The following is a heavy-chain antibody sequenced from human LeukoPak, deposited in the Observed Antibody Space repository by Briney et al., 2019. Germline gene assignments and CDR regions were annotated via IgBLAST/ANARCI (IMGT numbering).Heavy chain of an antibody. D-gene: IGHD5-18*01. J-gene: IGHJ4*02. CDR3: ARVPRWIQLWDY. V-gene: IGHV1-2*02. CDR2: INPNSGGA. Sequence: ASVKVSCKASGYTFTGYYMHWVRQAPGQGLEWMGWINPNSGGANYAQKFQGRVTMTRDTSISTAYMELSRLRSDDTAVYYCARVPRWIQLWDYWGQGTLVTVSS. CDR1: GYTFTGYY.